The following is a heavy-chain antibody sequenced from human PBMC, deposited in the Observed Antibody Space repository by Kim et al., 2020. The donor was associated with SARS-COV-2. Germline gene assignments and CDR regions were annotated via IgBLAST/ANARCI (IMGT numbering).Heavy chain of an antibody. CDR3: ARGMTTVTPFDH. V-gene: IGHV4-4*02. Sequence: NDNPALTSRVTISVEQAKNRYALKLSSVTAADTAVYYCARGMTTVTPFDHWGQGTLVTVSS. D-gene: IGHD4-17*01. J-gene: IGHJ4*02.